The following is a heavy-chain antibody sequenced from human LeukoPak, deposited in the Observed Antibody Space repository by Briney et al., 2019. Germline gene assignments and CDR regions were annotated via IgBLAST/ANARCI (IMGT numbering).Heavy chain of an antibody. CDR2: IWYDGSNK. V-gene: IGHV3-33*01. J-gene: IGHJ4*02. CDR3: ARDSGGNTDY. D-gene: IGHD4-23*01. CDR1: GFTFSNYG. Sequence: PGGSLRLSCAASGFTFSNYGMHWVRQAPGKGLEWVAVIWYDGSNKFYADSVTGRFTISRDNSKNTLCLQMNSLGAEDTAVYYCARDSGGNTDYWGQGTLVTVSS.